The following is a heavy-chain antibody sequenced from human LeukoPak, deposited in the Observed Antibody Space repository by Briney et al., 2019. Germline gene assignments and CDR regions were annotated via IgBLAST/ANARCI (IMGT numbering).Heavy chain of an antibody. J-gene: IGHJ4*02. V-gene: IGHV4-39*07. Sequence: SETLSLTCTVSGGSISSSSYYWGWIRQPPGKGLEWIGSIYYSGSTYYNPSLKSRVTISVDTSKNQFSLKLSSVTAADTAVYYCAREVVAAAGTVDYWGQGTVVTVSS. CDR1: GGSISSSSYY. D-gene: IGHD6-13*01. CDR2: IYYSGST. CDR3: AREVVAAAGTVDY.